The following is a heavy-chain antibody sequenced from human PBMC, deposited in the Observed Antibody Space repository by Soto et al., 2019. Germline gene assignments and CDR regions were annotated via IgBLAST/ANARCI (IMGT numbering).Heavy chain of an antibody. V-gene: IGHV6-1*01. CDR1: GDSVSSNNAA. Sequence: QVQLQQSGPGLVKPSQTLSLTCVISGDSVSSNNAAWNWIRQSPSRGLEWLGRTYYRSKWYNDYAVSVKSLIDIDPDTSKNQFALQLNSVSPEDTAMYYCARESYGAGSYYGMDFWGQGTTVTVAS. D-gene: IGHD3-10*01. CDR3: ARESYGAGSYYGMDF. CDR2: TYYRSKWYN. J-gene: IGHJ6*02.